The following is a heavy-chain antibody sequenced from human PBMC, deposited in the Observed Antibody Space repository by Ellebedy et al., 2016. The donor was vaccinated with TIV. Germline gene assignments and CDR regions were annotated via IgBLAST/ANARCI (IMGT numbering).Heavy chain of an antibody. CDR3: AKDSGWEHEH. CDR1: GFTFNNYW. V-gene: IGHV3-23*01. D-gene: IGHD1/OR15-1a*01. J-gene: IGHJ4*02. Sequence: GESLKISCAASGFTFNNYWMSWVRQAPGKGLEWVSGIGGSGDTYYTDSVAGRFTISRDKSTNTLFLQMNSLRVEDTALYYCAKDSGWEHEHWGQGTLVTISS. CDR2: IGGSGDT.